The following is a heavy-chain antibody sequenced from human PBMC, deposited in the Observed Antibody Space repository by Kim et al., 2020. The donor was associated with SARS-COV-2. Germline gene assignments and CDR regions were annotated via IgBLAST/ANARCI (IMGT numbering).Heavy chain of an antibody. D-gene: IGHD3-16*02. CDR3: ARTPYDYVWGSYRFTAPNFDY. V-gene: IGHV3-11*06. Sequence: FTISRDNAKNSLYLQMNSLRAEDTAVYYCARTPYDYVWGSYRFTAPNFDYWGQGTLVTVSS. J-gene: IGHJ4*02.